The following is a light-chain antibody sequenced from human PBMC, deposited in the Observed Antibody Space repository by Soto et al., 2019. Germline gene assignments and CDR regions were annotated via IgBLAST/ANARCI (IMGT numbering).Light chain of an antibody. J-gene: IGKJ2*01. Sequence: DLVMTQSPLSLPVTPGEPASISCRSSQSLLHSNGYNYLDWYLQKPGQSPQLLIYLGSNRASGVPDRFSGSGSGTDFTLKISRVEAEDVGVYYCMQALQKKGYTFGQGTKLEIK. CDR1: QSLLHSNGYNY. CDR2: LGS. V-gene: IGKV2-28*01. CDR3: MQALQKKGYT.